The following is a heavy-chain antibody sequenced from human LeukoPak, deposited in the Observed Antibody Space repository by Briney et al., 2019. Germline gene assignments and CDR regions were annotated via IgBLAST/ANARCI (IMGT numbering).Heavy chain of an antibody. CDR1: GFTFSSYS. J-gene: IGHJ4*02. D-gene: IGHD6-13*01. V-gene: IGHV3-48*01. Sequence: GGSLRLSCATSGFTFSSYSMDWVRQAPGKGLEWVAYISSDSNTINYADSVQGRFTISRDNAKNSLYLQMNSLRAEDTAVYYCARVYSSTWDGSYFDSWGQGTLVTVSS. CDR2: ISSDSNTI. CDR3: ARVYSSTWDGSYFDS.